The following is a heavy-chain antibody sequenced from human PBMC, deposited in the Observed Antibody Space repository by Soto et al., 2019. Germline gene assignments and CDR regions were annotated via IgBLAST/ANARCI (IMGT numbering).Heavy chain of an antibody. D-gene: IGHD3-3*01. CDR1: GVTLRNYA. J-gene: IGHJ3*02. Sequence: PGGSLRLSCAASGVTLRNYAMSWVRQAPGGGLEWVSSITGSGGSTYYADSVKGRFTISRDNSKNTLYLQMNSLRAEDTAVYYCARDNPPRITIFGVVTRGAFDIWGQGTMVTVSS. V-gene: IGHV3-23*01. CDR2: ITGSGGST. CDR3: ARDNPPRITIFGVVTRGAFDI.